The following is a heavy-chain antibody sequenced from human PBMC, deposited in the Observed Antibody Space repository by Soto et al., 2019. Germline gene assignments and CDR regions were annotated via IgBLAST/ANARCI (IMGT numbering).Heavy chain of an antibody. D-gene: IGHD2-2*01. V-gene: IGHV4-4*02. Sequence: QVQLQESGPGLVKPSGTLSLTCAVSGGSISSSNWWSWVRQPPGKGLEWIGEIYHSGSTNYNPSLKSRVTISVDKSKNQFSLKLSSVTAADTAVYYCARGRYCSSTSCHYYYYYYYGMDVWGQGTTVTVSS. CDR3: ARGRYCSSTSCHYYYYYYYGMDV. J-gene: IGHJ6*02. CDR1: GGSISSSNW. CDR2: IYHSGST.